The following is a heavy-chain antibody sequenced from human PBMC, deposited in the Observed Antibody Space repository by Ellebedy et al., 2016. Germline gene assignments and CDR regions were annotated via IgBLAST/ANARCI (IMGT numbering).Heavy chain of an antibody. D-gene: IGHD5-12*01. CDR2: IYYSGST. Sequence: SETLSLXXAVYGGSFSGYYWSWIRQPPGKGLEWIGYIYYSGSTNYNPSLKSRVTISVDTSKNQFSLKLSSVTAADTAVYYCARGFVGGYDGPDWYFDLWGRGTLVTVSS. CDR1: GGSFSGYY. J-gene: IGHJ2*01. V-gene: IGHV4-59*13. CDR3: ARGFVGGYDGPDWYFDL.